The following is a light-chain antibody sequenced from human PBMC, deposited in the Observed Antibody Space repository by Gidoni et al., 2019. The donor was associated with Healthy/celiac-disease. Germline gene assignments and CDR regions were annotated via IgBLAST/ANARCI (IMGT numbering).Light chain of an antibody. CDR1: SSDVGGYNY. CDR2: DVS. Sequence: QSALTQPAFVSGSPGQSITISCTGTSSDVGGYNYVSWYHQHPGKAPKLMIYDVSNRPSGVSNRFSGSKSGNTASLTISGLQAEDEADYYCSSYTSSSTVVFGGGTKLTVL. CDR3: SSYTSSSTVV. V-gene: IGLV2-14*01. J-gene: IGLJ2*01.